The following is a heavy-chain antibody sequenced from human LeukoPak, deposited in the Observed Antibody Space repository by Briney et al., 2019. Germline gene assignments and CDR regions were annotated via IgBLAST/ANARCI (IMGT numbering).Heavy chain of an antibody. V-gene: IGHV3-43*02. CDR2: ISGDGVST. Sequence: GGSLRLSCVASGLPIGDFAMHWVRQAREQGLEWVSLISGDGVSTFFADSVKGRFSISRDNSKNSLFLEMSSLRTEDTAMYYCARESGKFDYWGQGTLVAVSS. J-gene: IGHJ4*02. CDR3: ARESGKFDY. CDR1: GLPIGDFA.